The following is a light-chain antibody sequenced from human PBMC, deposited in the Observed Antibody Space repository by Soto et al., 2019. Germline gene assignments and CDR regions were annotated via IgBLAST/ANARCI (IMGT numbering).Light chain of an antibody. V-gene: IGKV1-5*03. CDR1: DNIGPW. Sequence: IQITQAPSTLSKSIGDRVAITCRASDNIGPWVAWYQQKPGKAPKLLIYKASTLETGAPSRFAGSGSGTGFTLTITRLQPDDFATYYCQHYNSYSRTFGQGTKVDI. CDR2: KAS. CDR3: QHYNSYSRT. J-gene: IGKJ1*01.